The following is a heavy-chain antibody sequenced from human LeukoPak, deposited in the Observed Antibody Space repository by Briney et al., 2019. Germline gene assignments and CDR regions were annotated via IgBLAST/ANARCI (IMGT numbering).Heavy chain of an antibody. CDR2: IYYSGST. CDR1: GGSISSGGYY. V-gene: IGHV4-31*03. D-gene: IGHD2-2*01. Sequence: RSSETLSLTCTVSGGSISSGGYYWSWIRQHPGKGLEWIGYIYYSGSTYYNPPLKRRVTISVDTSKNQFSLKLSSVTAADTAVYYCARLTWDGDLVVVPAASFDYWGQGTLVTVSS. J-gene: IGHJ4*02. CDR3: ARLTWDGDLVVVPAASFDY.